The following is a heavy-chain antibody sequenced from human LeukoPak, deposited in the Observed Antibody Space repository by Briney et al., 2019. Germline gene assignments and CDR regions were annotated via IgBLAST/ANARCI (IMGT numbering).Heavy chain of an antibody. J-gene: IGHJ6*02. CDR2: ISTDGSST. CDR1: GFTFSRCW. Sequence: GGSLRLSCAASGFTFSRCWMHWLRQAPGKGPVWVSRISTDGSSTSYADSVKGRFTISRDNGKNTLYLQLNSLRAEDTAVYYCASYLTSIPSGMDVWGQGTTVTVSS. D-gene: IGHD2/OR15-2a*01. CDR3: ASYLTSIPSGMDV. V-gene: IGHV3-74*01.